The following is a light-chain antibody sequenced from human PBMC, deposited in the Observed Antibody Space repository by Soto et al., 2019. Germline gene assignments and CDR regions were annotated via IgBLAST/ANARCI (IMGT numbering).Light chain of an antibody. V-gene: IGKV3-20*01. Sequence: EIVLTQSPGTLSLSLGERSTLSCRASQSVSSNYLAWYQQKPGQAPRLLIYATSNRATGIPDRFSGSGSGTDFTLTISRLEPEDFAVYYCQQYGSSPRYSFGQGTKLAIK. CDR3: QQYGSSPRYS. CDR1: QSVSSNY. CDR2: ATS. J-gene: IGKJ2*03.